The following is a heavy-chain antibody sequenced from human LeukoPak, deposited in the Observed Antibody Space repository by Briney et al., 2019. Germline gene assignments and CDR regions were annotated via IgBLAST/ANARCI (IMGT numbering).Heavy chain of an antibody. CDR2: IIPIFGTA. Sequence: ASVKVSCKASGGTFSSYAISWVRQAPGQGLEWMGGIIPIFGTANYAQKFQGRVTITTDESTSTAYMELSSLRSDDTAVYYCARVADSSSWYSELGAFDIWGQGTMVTVSS. D-gene: IGHD6-13*01. V-gene: IGHV1-69*05. J-gene: IGHJ3*02. CDR1: GGTFSSYA. CDR3: ARVADSSSWYSELGAFDI.